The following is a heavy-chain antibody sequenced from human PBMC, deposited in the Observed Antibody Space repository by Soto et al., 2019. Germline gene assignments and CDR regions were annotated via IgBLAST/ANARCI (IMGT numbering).Heavy chain of an antibody. CDR1: GYTFTSYA. CDR2: INAGNGNT. Sequence: QVPLVQSGAEVKKPGASVKVSCKASGYTFTSYAMHWVRHAPGQSLEWMGWINAGNGNTKYSQKFQGRVTITRDTPASTADMELSSLRSEDTAVYYCARASLWSGYFYWGQGTLVTVSS. J-gene: IGHJ4*02. V-gene: IGHV1-3*01. D-gene: IGHD3-3*01. CDR3: ARASLWSGYFY.